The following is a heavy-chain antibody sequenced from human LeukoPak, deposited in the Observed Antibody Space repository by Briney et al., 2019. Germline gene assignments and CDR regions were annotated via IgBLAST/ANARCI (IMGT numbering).Heavy chain of an antibody. Sequence: ASVKVSCKASGYTFTGYYMHWVRQAPGQGLEWMGRINPNSGGTNYAQKFQGRVTMTRGTSISTAYMELSRLRSDDTAVYYCARERRYCSGGSCYPHNWFDPWGQGTLVTVSS. D-gene: IGHD2-15*01. V-gene: IGHV1-2*06. CDR3: ARERRYCSGGSCYPHNWFDP. CDR2: INPNSGGT. J-gene: IGHJ5*02. CDR1: GYTFTGYY.